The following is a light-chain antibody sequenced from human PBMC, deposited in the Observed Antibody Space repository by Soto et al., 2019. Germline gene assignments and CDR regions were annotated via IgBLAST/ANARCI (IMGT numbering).Light chain of an antibody. CDR2: GAS. V-gene: IGKV3-15*01. Sequence: EIVMTQSPATLSVSPGERATLSCRASQSVSSNLAWYQQKPGQAPRLLIYGASTRATGIPARFSCSGSGTEVTLTISSLQSEDFAVYYCQQYNNWLWTFGQGTKVEIK. CDR3: QQYNNWLWT. CDR1: QSVSSN. J-gene: IGKJ1*01.